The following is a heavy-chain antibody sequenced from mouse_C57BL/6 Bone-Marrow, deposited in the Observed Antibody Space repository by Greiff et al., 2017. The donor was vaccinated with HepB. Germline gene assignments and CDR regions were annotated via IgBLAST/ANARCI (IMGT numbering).Heavy chain of an antibody. CDR2: IDPSDSYT. Sequence: QVQLQQPGAELVMPGASVKLSCKASGYTFTSSWMHWVKQRPGQGLEWIGEIDPSDSYTNYNQKFKGKSTLTVDKSSSTAYMQLSSLTSEDSAVYYCARGRMGSLYYFDYWGQGTTLTVSS. J-gene: IGHJ2*01. CDR3: ARGRMGSLYYFDY. D-gene: IGHD2-3*01. V-gene: IGHV1-69*01. CDR1: GYTFTSSW.